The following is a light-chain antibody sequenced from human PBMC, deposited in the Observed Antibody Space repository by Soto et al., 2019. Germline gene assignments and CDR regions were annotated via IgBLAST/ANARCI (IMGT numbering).Light chain of an antibody. J-gene: IGLJ1*01. CDR1: SANTGSNY. V-gene: IGLV1-47*01. CDR3: AAWDDSLSGFYV. Sequence: QSVLTQPPSASGTPGQRVTISCSGSSANTGSNYVYWYRQLPGTAPKLLIYRNNQRPSGVPDRFSGSKSGTSASLAISGLRSEDEADYYCAAWDDSLSGFYVFGTGTKVTVL. CDR2: RNN.